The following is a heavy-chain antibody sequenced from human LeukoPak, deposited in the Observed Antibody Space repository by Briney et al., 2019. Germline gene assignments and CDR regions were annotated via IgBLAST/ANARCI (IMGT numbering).Heavy chain of an antibody. Sequence: SQTLSLTCAISEDSVSSNSAAWNWIRQSPSRGLEWLGRTYYRSKWYNDYAVSVKSRITINPDTSKNQFSLQLNSVTPEDTAVYYCARGLVGATSTPSYYYYGMDVWGQGTTVTVSS. J-gene: IGHJ6*02. CDR2: TYYRSKWYN. D-gene: IGHD1-26*01. V-gene: IGHV6-1*01. CDR3: ARGLVGATSTPSYYYYGMDV. CDR1: EDSVSSNSAA.